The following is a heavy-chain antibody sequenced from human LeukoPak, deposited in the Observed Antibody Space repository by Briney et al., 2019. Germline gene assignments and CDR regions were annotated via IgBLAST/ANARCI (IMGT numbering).Heavy chain of an antibody. D-gene: IGHD2-15*01. Sequence: SETLSLTCTVSGGSISSYYWSWIRQPPGKGLEWIGYIYYSGSTNYNPSLKSRVTISADTSKNQFSLKLSSVTAADTAVYYCAREKSPDYCSGASYYFDYWGQGTLVTVSP. V-gene: IGHV4-59*01. J-gene: IGHJ4*02. CDR3: AREKSPDYCSGASYYFDY. CDR1: GGSISSYY. CDR2: IYYSGST.